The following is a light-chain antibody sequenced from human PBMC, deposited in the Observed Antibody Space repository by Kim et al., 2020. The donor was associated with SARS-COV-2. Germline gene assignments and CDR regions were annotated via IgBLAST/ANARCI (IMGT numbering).Light chain of an antibody. Sequence: QAVVTQEPSLTVSPGGTVTHTCGSSTGAVTYGGHYHFWFQQKPGQVPRSLIYDTSNKQSWTPARFSGFLFGGKAALTLSNAQPEDEADYYCLLSYDGVRGFGGGSQLTVL. J-gene: IGLJ3*02. CDR1: TGAVTYGGHY. CDR3: LLSYDGVRG. CDR2: DTS. V-gene: IGLV7-46*01.